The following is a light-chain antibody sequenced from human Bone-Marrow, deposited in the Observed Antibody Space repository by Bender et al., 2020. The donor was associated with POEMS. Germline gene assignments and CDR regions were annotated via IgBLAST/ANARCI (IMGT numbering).Light chain of an antibody. V-gene: IGLV3-1*01. CDR3: QAWDNSNVV. Sequence: SYELTQPPSVSVSPGQTASITCSGDKLGDKYACWYQQKPGQSPVLIIYQDTKRPPGFPERFSGSYSGNTATLTISGTQAMDEADYFCQAWDNSNVVFGGGTKLTVL. J-gene: IGLJ2*01. CDR1: KLGDKY. CDR2: QDT.